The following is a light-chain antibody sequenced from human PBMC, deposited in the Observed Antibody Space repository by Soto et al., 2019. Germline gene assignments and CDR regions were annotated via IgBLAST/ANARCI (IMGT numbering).Light chain of an antibody. Sequence: DIQMTQSPSTLSGSVGDTVTITVRASQTIGTWLAWYQQKPAKAPKLLIYKASTLESGVPSRFSGSGSGTEFTLTISSLQADDFATYYCQQYNDLSTFGGGTKVDI. CDR3: QQYNDLST. V-gene: IGKV1-5*03. CDR1: QTIGTW. J-gene: IGKJ4*01. CDR2: KAS.